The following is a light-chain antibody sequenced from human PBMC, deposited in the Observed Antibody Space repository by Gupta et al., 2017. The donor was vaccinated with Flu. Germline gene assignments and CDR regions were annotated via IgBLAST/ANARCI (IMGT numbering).Light chain of an antibody. Sequence: HSALPQPRPVPGPPERSVTIPCTGTRSDVSGYNYVYWYQQHPGKAPELMIYDVSKRPSGIPDRFSGSKSGTTATLTISGLQAEDEADYYCCSDAGSDTYVFGTGTKVTVL. CDR2: DVS. CDR1: RSDVSGYNY. V-gene: IGLV2-11*01. CDR3: CSDAGSDTYV. J-gene: IGLJ1*01.